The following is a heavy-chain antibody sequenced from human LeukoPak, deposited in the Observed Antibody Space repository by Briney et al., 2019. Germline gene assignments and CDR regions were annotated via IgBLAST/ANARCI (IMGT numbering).Heavy chain of an antibody. V-gene: IGHV3-7*01. J-gene: IGHJ4*02. Sequence: PGGSLRLSCAASEFTFSGRWMSWVRQAPGKGLEWVANIKPDGSEKNYVDSVKGRFTISRDNAKGSLYLQMNSLRVEDTAVYYCARDPSAGSESWGQGTLVTVSS. CDR3: ARDPSAGSES. CDR1: EFTFSGRW. D-gene: IGHD6-25*01. CDR2: IKPDGSEK.